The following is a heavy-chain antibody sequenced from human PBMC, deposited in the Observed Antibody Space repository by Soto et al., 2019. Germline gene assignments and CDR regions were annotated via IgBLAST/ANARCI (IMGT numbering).Heavy chain of an antibody. Sequence: QVQLQESGPGLVRPSGTVSLTCAVSGVSISSYNWWSWVRQPPGKALEWIGEIHHSGSTNYNPSLKSRVTMSVVPSKDLFSLTLNSVTAADTAFYYCARDQGSHPGEWGQGTLVSVSS. J-gene: IGHJ4*02. CDR3: ARDQGSHPGE. D-gene: IGHD6-13*01. V-gene: IGHV4-4*02. CDR1: GVSISSYNW. CDR2: IHHSGST.